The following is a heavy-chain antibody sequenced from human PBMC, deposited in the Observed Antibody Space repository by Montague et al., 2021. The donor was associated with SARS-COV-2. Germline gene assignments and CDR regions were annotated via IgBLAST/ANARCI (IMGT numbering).Heavy chain of an antibody. CDR2: IKQSGRT. V-gene: IGHV4-34*01. CDR1: GGSFGDDH. D-gene: IGHD3-10*01. J-gene: IGHJ6*02. Sequence: SETLSLTCAVYGGSFGDDHWSWIRQPPGKGLEWTGDIKQSGRTNYNPSLTSRVTISVDTSENQFSLKVTSVTAADTAVYYCARLGAITLVRGITKADFSNYGMDVWGQGTTVTVSS. CDR3: ARLGAITLVRGITKADFSNYGMDV.